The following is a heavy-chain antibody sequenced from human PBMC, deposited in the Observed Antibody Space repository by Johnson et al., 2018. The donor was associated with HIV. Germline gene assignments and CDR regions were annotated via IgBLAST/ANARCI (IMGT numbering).Heavy chain of an antibody. CDR2: ISYDGSKK. J-gene: IGHJ3*01. V-gene: IGHV3-30*04. CDR3: ARQGPGYCSGSGCYYDAFDL. Sequence: QVQLVESGGGMVQTGGSLRLSCAASGFTFSSYAMHWVRQAPGKGLEWVAVISYDGSKKYHADSVKGRFTISRDNAKDTVYLQMTSLRAEDTAVYYCARQGPGYCSGSGCYYDAFDLWGQGTMVTVSS. CDR1: GFTFSSYA. D-gene: IGHD2-15*01.